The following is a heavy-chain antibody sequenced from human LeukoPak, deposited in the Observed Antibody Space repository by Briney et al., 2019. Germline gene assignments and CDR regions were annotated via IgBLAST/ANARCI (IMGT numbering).Heavy chain of an antibody. V-gene: IGHV4-59*08. J-gene: IGHJ4*02. CDR3: ARHDGSSGYFYFDY. CDR2: VYYTGST. CDR1: GGSINSYY. Sequence: SETLSLTCSVSGGSINSYYWSWIRQPPGKGLEWIGYVYYTGSTNYNPSLKSRVTISVDTSKNKLSLNLSSATAADTAVYYCARHDGSSGYFYFDYWGQGTLVTVSS. D-gene: IGHD6-19*01.